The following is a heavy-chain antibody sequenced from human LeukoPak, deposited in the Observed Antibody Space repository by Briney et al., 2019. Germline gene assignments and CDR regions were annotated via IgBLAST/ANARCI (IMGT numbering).Heavy chain of an antibody. CDR1: GFTFSSHA. CDR2: ISGSGGST. J-gene: IGHJ4*02. V-gene: IGHV3-23*01. D-gene: IGHD7-27*01. Sequence: GGSLRLSCAASGFTFSSHAMSWVRQAPGKGLEWVSAISGSGGSTYYADSVKGRFTISRDNSKNTLYLQMNSLRAENTAVYYCAKDGLGTYFDYWGQGTLVTVSS. CDR3: AKDGLGTYFDY.